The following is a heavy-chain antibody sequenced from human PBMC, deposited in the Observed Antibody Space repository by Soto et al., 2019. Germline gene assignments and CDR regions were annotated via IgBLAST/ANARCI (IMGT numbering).Heavy chain of an antibody. Sequence: SETRSLTCTFSGGSINIGDYSWSWIRQPPGKGLEWIGYIYYSGSTYYNPSLKSRVTISVDTSKNQFSLKLSSVTAADTAVYYCARTPRIAAAGLYYFDYWGQGTLVTVYS. CDR3: ARTPRIAAAGLYYFDY. CDR1: GGSINIGDYS. V-gene: IGHV4-30-4*01. CDR2: IYYSGST. J-gene: IGHJ4*02. D-gene: IGHD6-13*01.